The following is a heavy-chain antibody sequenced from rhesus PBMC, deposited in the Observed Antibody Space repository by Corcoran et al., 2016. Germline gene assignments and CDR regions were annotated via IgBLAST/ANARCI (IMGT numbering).Heavy chain of an antibody. V-gene: IGHV4-122*02. D-gene: IGHD3-34*01. CDR1: GDSISSGYYF. J-gene: IGHJ4*01. Sequence: QVQLQESGPGLVKPSETLSLTCAVSGDSISSGYYFWSWIRQPPGKGLEWIGYITYNGRTIYNPSLKSRVTISRDTSTNQFSLKLSSVTAADTAVYSCARDWGYWGQGVLVTVSS. CDR2: ITYNGRT. CDR3: ARDWGY.